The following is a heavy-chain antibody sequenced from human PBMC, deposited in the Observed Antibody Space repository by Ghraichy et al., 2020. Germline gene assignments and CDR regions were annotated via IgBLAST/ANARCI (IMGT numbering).Heavy chain of an antibody. V-gene: IGHV4-61*01. Sequence: SETLSLTCTVSGGSVSSGSYYWSWIRQPPGKGLEWIGYIYYSGSTNYNPSLKSRVTISVDTSKNQFSLKLSSVTAADTAVYYCARDQDYYGSGNAFDYWGQGTLVTVSS. D-gene: IGHD3-10*01. CDR1: GGSVSSGSYY. J-gene: IGHJ4*02. CDR2: IYYSGST. CDR3: ARDQDYYGSGNAFDY.